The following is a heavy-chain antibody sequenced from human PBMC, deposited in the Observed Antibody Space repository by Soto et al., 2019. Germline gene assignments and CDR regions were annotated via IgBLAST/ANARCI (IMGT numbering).Heavy chain of an antibody. CDR3: ARAEGSSPRPFDY. V-gene: IGHV3-21*01. J-gene: IGHJ4*02. Sequence: EVQLVESGGGLVKPGGSLRLSCAASGFTFSSDTMNWGRQAPGKVLEWVSSISSSSSYIYYADLVKGRFTIARYNAKNSLYLQMNILRAEDTAVYYCARAEGSSPRPFDYWGQGTLVTVSS. D-gene: IGHD2-2*01. CDR2: ISSSSSYI. CDR1: GFTFSSDT.